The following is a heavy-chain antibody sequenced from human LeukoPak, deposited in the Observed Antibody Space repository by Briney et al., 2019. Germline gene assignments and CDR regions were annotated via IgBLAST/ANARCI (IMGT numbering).Heavy chain of an antibody. D-gene: IGHD2-15*01. J-gene: IGHJ3*02. CDR1: GGSISSYY. CDR3: ARGPIGAFDI. V-gene: IGHV4-59*01. Sequence: PSETLSLTCTVSGGSISSYYWSWIRQPPGKGLEWIGYIYYSGSTNYNPSLKSRVTISVDTSKNQFSLKLSSVTAADTAVYCCARGPIGAFDIWGQGTVVTVSS. CDR2: IYYSGST.